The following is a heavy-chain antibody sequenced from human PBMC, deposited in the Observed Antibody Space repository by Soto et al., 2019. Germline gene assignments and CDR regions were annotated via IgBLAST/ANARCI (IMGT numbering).Heavy chain of an antibody. CDR2: IYWDDDK. J-gene: IGHJ6*02. D-gene: IGHD2-2*01. CDR3: ARRFDCSSTSCFPYYYYGMDV. Sequence: SGPTLVNPTQTLTLTCTFCGFSLSTSGVGVGWIRQPPGKALEWLALIYWDDDKRYSPSLKSRLTITKDTSKNQVVLTMTNMDPVDTATYYCARRFDCSSTSCFPYYYYGMDVWGQGTTVTVSS. CDR1: GFSLSTSGVG. V-gene: IGHV2-5*02.